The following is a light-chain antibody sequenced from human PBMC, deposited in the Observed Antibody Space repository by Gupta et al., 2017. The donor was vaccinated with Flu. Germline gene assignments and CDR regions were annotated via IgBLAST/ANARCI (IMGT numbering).Light chain of an antibody. CDR2: LGS. CDR3: MQALQTPYT. Sequence: ISCRSSQSLLHSNGYNYLDWYLQKPWQSPQLLIYLGSNRASGVPDRSSGSGSGTDFTLKISRVEAEDVGVYYCMQALQTPYTFGQGTKLEIK. V-gene: IGKV2-28*01. J-gene: IGKJ2*01. CDR1: QSLLHSNGYNY.